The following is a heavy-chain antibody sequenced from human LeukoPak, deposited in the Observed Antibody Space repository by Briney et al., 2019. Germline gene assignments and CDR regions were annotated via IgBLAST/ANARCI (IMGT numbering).Heavy chain of an antibody. Sequence: GGSLRLSCSASGFTFSRYAMHWVRQAPGKGLEYVSGISSNGGRTYYADSVKGRFTISRDNSKNTLFLQMSSLRVEDTAVYYCVKDLYYDNSGYYSGAFDYWGQGTLATVSS. CDR1: GFTFSRYA. V-gene: IGHV3-64D*06. CDR2: ISSNGGRT. CDR3: VKDLYYDNSGYYSGAFDY. J-gene: IGHJ4*02. D-gene: IGHD3-22*01.